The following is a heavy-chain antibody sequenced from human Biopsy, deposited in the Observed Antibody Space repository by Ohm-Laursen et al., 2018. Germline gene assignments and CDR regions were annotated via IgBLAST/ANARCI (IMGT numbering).Heavy chain of an antibody. Sequence: SLRLSCLASGFTFSSHAMSWVRQALGKAMEWVSTINSTGGRKYNADSVKGRFTISRDNSKNTLYLQMNSLRAEDTAVYYCAKEEPPQGYDFWSGHYYYFDYWGQGTLVTVSS. CDR1: GFTFSSHA. D-gene: IGHD3-3*01. J-gene: IGHJ4*01. CDR3: AKEEPPQGYDFWSGHYYYFDY. V-gene: IGHV3-23*01. CDR2: INSTGGRK.